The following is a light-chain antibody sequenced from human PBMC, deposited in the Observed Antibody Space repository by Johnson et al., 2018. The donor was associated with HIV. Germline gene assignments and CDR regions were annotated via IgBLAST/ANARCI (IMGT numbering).Light chain of an antibody. V-gene: IGLV1-51*01. CDR1: SSNIGNNY. CDR2: DNN. CDR3: GTWDSSLNTGYV. J-gene: IGLJ1*01. Sequence: QPVLTQPHSVSAAPGQKVTISCSGSSSNIGNNYVSWYQQLPGTAPKLLIYDNNKRPSGIPDRFSGSKSGTSATLGITGLQTGDEADYYCGTWDSSLNTGYVFGTGTKVTVL.